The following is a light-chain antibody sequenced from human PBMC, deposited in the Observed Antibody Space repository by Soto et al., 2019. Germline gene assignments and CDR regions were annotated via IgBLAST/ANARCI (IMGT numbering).Light chain of an antibody. Sequence: VVKKSAVAVSVTKGERATLSWIAFQTVSSNLAWYQQIPGLAPRLLIYGASTRATGIPARFSGSGSGTEFTLTISILQSEDFAVYYCQQRSIWPPTFGGGTIVDIK. CDR3: QQRSIWPPT. CDR1: QTVSSN. J-gene: IGKJ4*01. CDR2: GAS. V-gene: IGKV3-15*01.